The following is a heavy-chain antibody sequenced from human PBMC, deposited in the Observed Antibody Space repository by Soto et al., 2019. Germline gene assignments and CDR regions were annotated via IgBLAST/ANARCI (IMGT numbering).Heavy chain of an antibody. CDR3: ARDLAAAGPFDC. CDR2: ISAYNGNT. D-gene: IGHD6-13*01. CDR1: GYTFTNYA. Sequence: QVQLVQSGAEVKKPGASVKVSCKASGYTFTNYAFSWVRQAPGQGLEWMGWISAYNGNTNYPQKLQGRVTMTTDTATSRAYMELRSLRSDDTAVYYCARDLAAAGPFDCWGQGTLVTVSS. J-gene: IGHJ4*02. V-gene: IGHV1-18*01.